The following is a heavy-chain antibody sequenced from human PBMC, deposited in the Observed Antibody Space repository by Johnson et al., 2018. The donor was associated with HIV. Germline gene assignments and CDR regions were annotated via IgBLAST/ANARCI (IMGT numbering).Heavy chain of an antibody. J-gene: IGHJ3*02. Sequence: QVQLVESGGGVVQPGRSLRLSCVGSAFTFSSYAMHWVRQAPGKGLEWVAVISYDGCNKFYADSVKGRFTISRDNSKNTLSLQMNSLRAEDTAVYYCARPIARGASDIWGQGTMVTVSS. D-gene: IGHD3-10*01. CDR2: ISYDGCNK. V-gene: IGHV3-30-3*01. CDR3: ARPIARGASDI. CDR1: AFTFSSYA.